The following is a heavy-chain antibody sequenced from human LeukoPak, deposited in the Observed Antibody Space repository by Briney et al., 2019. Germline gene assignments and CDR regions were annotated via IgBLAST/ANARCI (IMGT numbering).Heavy chain of an antibody. V-gene: IGHV3-7*01. CDR1: GFTFSSYW. D-gene: IGHD3-9*01. CDR3: ARDVQPTGYYVDY. CDR2: IKQDGSEK. J-gene: IGHJ4*02. Sequence: PGGSLTLSCAAYGFTFSSYWLSWVRQAPGKGLEWVANIKQDGSEKYYVDSMKGRSTVPSHNAKNSLYLQMNSLRAEDTAVYYCARDVQPTGYYVDYWGQGTLVTVSS.